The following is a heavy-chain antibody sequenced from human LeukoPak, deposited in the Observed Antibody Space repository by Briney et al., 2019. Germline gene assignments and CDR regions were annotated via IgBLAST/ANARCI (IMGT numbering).Heavy chain of an antibody. Sequence: SGGSLRLSCASSGFTFSSYGMHWVRQAPGKGLEWVAAISYDGSNKYYADSVKGRFTISRDNSKNTLYLQMNSLRADDTAVYYCAKGLRYSDNWGQGTLVTVSS. V-gene: IGHV3-30*18. D-gene: IGHD3-9*01. CDR1: GFTFSSYG. J-gene: IGHJ4*02. CDR2: ISYDGSNK. CDR3: AKGLRYSDN.